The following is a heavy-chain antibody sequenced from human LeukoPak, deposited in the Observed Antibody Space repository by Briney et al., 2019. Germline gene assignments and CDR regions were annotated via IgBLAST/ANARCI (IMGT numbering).Heavy chain of an antibody. Sequence: PGGSLRLSCAASGFTFDDYAMHWVRQAPGKGLEWVSGISWNSGSIGYADSVKGRFTISRDNSKNSLYLQMNGLRTEDTALYYCAKLAASSYSSGSDSWGQGTLVTVSS. CDR1: GFTFDDYA. CDR2: ISWNSGSI. CDR3: AKLAASSYSSGSDS. D-gene: IGHD6-19*01. J-gene: IGHJ4*02. V-gene: IGHV3-9*01.